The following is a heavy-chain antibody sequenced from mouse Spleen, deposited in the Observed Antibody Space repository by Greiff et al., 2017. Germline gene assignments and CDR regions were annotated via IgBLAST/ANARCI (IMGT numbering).Heavy chain of an antibody. CDR1: GFSLTSYA. CDR2: IWTGGGT. Sequence: VQGVESGPGLVAPSQSLSITCTVSGFSLTSYAISWVRQPPGKGLEWLGVIWTGGGTNYNSALKSRLSISKDNSKSQVFLKMSSLQTDDTARYYCARSYYSYDAWFAYWGQGTLVTVSA. V-gene: IGHV2-9-1*01. CDR3: ARSYYSYDAWFAY. J-gene: IGHJ3*01. D-gene: IGHD2-12*01.